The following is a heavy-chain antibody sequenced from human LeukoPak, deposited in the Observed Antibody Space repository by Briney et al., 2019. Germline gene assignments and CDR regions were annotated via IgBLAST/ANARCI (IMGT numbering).Heavy chain of an antibody. CDR1: GGTFSNYA. Sequence: GASVKVSCTASGGTFSNYAIGWVRQAPGQGLERMGGIIPIFGTTNYAQKFQGRVTITADASTNTAYMELSILRSEDTAVYYCARGTSGYSYGYFYYYAMDVWGQGTTVTVSS. D-gene: IGHD5-18*01. V-gene: IGHV1-69*13. J-gene: IGHJ6*02. CDR3: ARGTSGYSYGYFYYYAMDV. CDR2: IIPIFGTT.